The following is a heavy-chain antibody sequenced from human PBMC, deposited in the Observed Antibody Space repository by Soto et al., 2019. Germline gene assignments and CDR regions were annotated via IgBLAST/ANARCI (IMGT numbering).Heavy chain of an antibody. CDR2: IIPIFGTA. D-gene: IGHD1-7*01. Sequence: QVQLVQSGAEVKKPGSSVKVSCKASGGTFSSYAISWVRQAPGQGLEWMGGIIPIFGTANYAQKFQGRVTINADEATSTAYMELSSLRSEDTAVYYGARDHKLSWNYFFVNYYYGMDVWGQGTTVTVSS. J-gene: IGHJ6*02. CDR3: ARDHKLSWNYFFVNYYYGMDV. CDR1: GGTFSSYA. V-gene: IGHV1-69*12.